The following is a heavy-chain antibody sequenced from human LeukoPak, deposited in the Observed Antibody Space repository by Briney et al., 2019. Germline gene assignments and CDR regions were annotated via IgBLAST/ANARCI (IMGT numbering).Heavy chain of an antibody. J-gene: IGHJ4*02. CDR3: ARGRYYYDSSGYRPLDY. V-gene: IGHV3-33*01. CDR2: IWYDGSNK. CDR1: GFTFSSYG. D-gene: IGHD3-22*01. Sequence: GGSLRLSCAASGFTFSSYGMHWVRQAPGKGLGWVAVIWYDGSNKYYADSVKGRFTISRDNSKNTLYLQMNSLRAEDTAVYYCARGRYYYDSSGYRPLDYWGQGTLVTVSS.